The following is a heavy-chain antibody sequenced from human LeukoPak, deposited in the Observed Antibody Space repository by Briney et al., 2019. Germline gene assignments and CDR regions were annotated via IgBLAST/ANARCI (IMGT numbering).Heavy chain of an antibody. D-gene: IGHD4-23*01. Sequence: SETLSLTCAVSGGSITGSNWWTWVRQPPGKGLEWIGEIYHSGSTNYNPSLKSRVTISVDKSNNQFSLKLNSMTAADTAVYYCARNAGNSDVDYWGQGILVTVSS. CDR3: ARNAGNSDVDY. V-gene: IGHV4-4*02. J-gene: IGHJ4*02. CDR2: IYHSGST. CDR1: GGSITGSNW.